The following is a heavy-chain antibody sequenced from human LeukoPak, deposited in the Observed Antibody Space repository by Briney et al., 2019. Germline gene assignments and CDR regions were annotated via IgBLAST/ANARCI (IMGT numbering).Heavy chain of an antibody. J-gene: IGHJ4*02. CDR2: ISAYNGNT. CDR1: GYTFTSYG. V-gene: IGHV1-18*01. D-gene: IGHD3-22*01. Sequence: ASVKVSCKASGYTFTSYGISWVRQAPGQGLEWMGWISAYNGNTNYAQKFQGRVTMTTDTSTSTAYMELRSLRSDDTAVYYCAREYYDSNRRDYFDYWGQGTLVTVS. CDR3: AREYYDSNRRDYFDY.